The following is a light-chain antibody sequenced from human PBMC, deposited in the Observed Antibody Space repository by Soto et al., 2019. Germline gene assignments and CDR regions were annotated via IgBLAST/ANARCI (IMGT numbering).Light chain of an antibody. Sequence: QSVLTQPPSASGTPGQRVTISCSGSSSNLGKNLVYWYQQLPGTAPKLLIYNTYQRPLGVPDRFSGSKSGTSASLAISGLQSEDEGDYFCAAWDDSLNGPVFGGGTKLTVL. J-gene: IGLJ3*02. V-gene: IGLV1-44*01. CDR3: AAWDDSLNGPV. CDR2: NTY. CDR1: SSNLGKNL.